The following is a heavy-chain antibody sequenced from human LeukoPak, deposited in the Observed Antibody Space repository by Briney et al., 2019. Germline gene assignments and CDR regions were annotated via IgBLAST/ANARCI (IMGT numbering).Heavy chain of an antibody. CDR2: IYYSGST. CDR1: GGSISSGGYY. D-gene: IGHD4-23*01. Sequence: SETLSLTCTVSGGSISSGGYYWSWIRQHPGKGLEWIGYIYYSGSTYYNPSLKSRVTISVDTSKNQFSLKLSSVTAADTAVYYCAREQLPAVNVTPFVWFDPWGQGTLVTVSS. J-gene: IGHJ5*02. V-gene: IGHV4-31*03. CDR3: AREQLPAVNVTPFVWFDP.